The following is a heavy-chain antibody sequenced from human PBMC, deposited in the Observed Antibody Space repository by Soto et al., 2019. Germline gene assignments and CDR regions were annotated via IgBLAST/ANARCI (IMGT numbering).Heavy chain of an antibody. V-gene: IGHV4-39*07. CDR1: GGSINISTHY. D-gene: IGHD3-16*02. CDR2: IYYSGST. Sequence: SETLSLTCTVSGGSINISTHYWAWIRQPPGKGLEWIGNIYYSGSTNYNPSLKSRVTISVDTSKNQFSLNLSSVTAADTAVYYCARAPLSPPWFDPWGQGTLVTVSS. J-gene: IGHJ5*02. CDR3: ARAPLSPPWFDP.